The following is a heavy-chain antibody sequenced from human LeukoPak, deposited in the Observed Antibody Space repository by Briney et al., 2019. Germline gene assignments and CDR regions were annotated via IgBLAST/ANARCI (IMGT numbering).Heavy chain of an antibody. Sequence: PSETLSLTCTVSGRSISSYYWSWLRQPPGKGLEWMGYIYYSGSTNYNPSLKSRVTISVDTSKNQFSLKLSSVTAADTAVYYCARAAVVVPAAIVWFDPWGQGTLVTVSS. J-gene: IGHJ5*02. V-gene: IGHV4-59*01. CDR3: ARAAVVVPAAIVWFDP. D-gene: IGHD2-2*02. CDR1: GRSISSYY. CDR2: IYYSGST.